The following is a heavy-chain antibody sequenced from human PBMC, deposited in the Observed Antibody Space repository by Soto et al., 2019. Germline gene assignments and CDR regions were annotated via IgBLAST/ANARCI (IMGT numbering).Heavy chain of an antibody. CDR3: ARDSGSYWFDY. Sequence: GGSLRLSCAASGFTFSSYGMHWVRQAPGKGLEWVAVIWYDGSNKYYADSVKGRFTISRDNSKNTLYLQMNSLRAEDTAVYYCARDSGSYWFDYWGQGTLVTVSS. CDR1: GFTFSSYG. D-gene: IGHD1-26*01. V-gene: IGHV3-33*01. CDR2: IWYDGSNK. J-gene: IGHJ4*02.